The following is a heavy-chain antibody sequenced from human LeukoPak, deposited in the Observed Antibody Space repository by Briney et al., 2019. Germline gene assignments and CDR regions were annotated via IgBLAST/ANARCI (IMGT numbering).Heavy chain of an antibody. Sequence: SETLSLTCTVSGVSVSSGSYYWSWIRQPPGKGLEWIGYIYYSGSTDYNPPLKSRVTISVDTSKNQFSLKLSSVTAADTAVYYCARGERDRYFDYWGKGTLVTVSS. CDR2: IYYSGST. V-gene: IGHV4-61*01. CDR3: ARGERDRYFDY. J-gene: IGHJ4*02. CDR1: GVSVSSGSYY.